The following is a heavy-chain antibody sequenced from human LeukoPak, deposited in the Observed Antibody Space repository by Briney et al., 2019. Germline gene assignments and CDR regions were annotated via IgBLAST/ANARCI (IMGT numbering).Heavy chain of an antibody. V-gene: IGHV1-18*01. CDR1: GYTFTSYG. J-gene: IGHJ4*02. D-gene: IGHD1-26*01. Sequence: ASVKVSCKASGYTFTSYGISWLRQAPGQGLEWMGWISTYNGHTNYAQKLQGRVTMTTDTSTSTAYMELRNLRSDDTAVYYCAKRGAEVGATVAPGDYWGQGTLVTVSS. CDR3: AKRGAEVGATVAPGDY. CDR2: ISTYNGHT.